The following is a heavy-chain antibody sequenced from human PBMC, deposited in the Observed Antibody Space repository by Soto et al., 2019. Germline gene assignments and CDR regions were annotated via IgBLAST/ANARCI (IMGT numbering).Heavy chain of an antibody. J-gene: IGHJ4*02. D-gene: IGHD2-15*01. CDR2: ISGSGGST. V-gene: IGHV3-23*01. CDR1: GFTFSSNA. CDR3: AKGAGYCSGGSCSDY. Sequence: GGSLRLSCAASGFTFSSNAMAWARQAPGKGLEWVSGISGSGGSTYYADSVKGRFTIYRDISKNTLYLQMNSLRVEDTAVYYCAKGAGYCSGGSCSDYWGQGTLVTVSS.